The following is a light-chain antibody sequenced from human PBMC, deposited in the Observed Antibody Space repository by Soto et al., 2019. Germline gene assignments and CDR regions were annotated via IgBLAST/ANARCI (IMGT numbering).Light chain of an antibody. CDR3: QQRSNWPST. V-gene: IGKV3-11*01. J-gene: IGKJ4*01. CDR2: DAS. Sequence: IELTQSPSTLSLSPGERATLSCRASQGVGDYLAWYQQKPGQAPRLLIYDASTMAGGVPARFSGSGSGTDFTLTISSLEPEDFAVYYCQQRSNWPSTFGGGTKVEIK. CDR1: QGVGDY.